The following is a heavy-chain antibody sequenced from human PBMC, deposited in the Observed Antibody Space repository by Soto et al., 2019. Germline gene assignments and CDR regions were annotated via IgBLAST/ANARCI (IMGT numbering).Heavy chain of an antibody. CDR3: ARDWLNHYFDN. V-gene: IGHV3-7*05. Sequence: PGRFLRLSNAASGLNFRSFSMNWVRQDPGKGLEWVANIRQDGSETYYADSVRDRFTISRDNGKNSLYLQMNSLRAADTAMYYCARDWLNHYFDNWGQRALVTVSS. CDR2: IRQDGSET. CDR1: GLNFRSFS. D-gene: IGHD5-12*01. J-gene: IGHJ4*02.